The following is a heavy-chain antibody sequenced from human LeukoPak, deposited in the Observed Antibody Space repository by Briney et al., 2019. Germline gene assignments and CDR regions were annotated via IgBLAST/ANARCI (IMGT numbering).Heavy chain of an antibody. CDR3: ARVGGNRYFDN. D-gene: IGHD1-14*01. Sequence: SETLSLTCAVYGGSFSGYYWSWIRQPPGKGLEWIGEINHSGSTNYNPSLKSRVTISVDTSKKQFSLKLSSVTAADTAVYYCARVGGNRYFDNWGQGTLVTVSS. CDR2: INHSGST. CDR1: GGSFSGYY. J-gene: IGHJ4*02. V-gene: IGHV4-34*01.